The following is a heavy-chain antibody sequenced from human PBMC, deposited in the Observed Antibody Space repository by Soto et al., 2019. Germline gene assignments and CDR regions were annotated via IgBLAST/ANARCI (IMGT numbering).Heavy chain of an antibody. CDR1: GYTFSNFG. CDR3: SRAAAYSCSWYALDV. J-gene: IGHJ6*02. CDR2: ISGYNGNT. D-gene: IGHD6-13*01. V-gene: IGHV1-18*01. Sequence: QVQLVQSGAAVKKPGASLKVSCKASGYTFSNFGISWVRQAPGQGLERMGWISGYNGNTDDRQNLQGRVNMTIDTTTSTAYMDLRSLRSDDAAVYYCSRAAAYSCSWYALDVWGQGTTVTVSS.